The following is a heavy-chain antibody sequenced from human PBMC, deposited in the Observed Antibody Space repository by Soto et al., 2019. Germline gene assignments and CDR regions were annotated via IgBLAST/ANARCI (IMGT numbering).Heavy chain of an antibody. D-gene: IGHD3-3*01. CDR3: ARSGLGYYDFWSGYDY. CDR1: GGTFSSYT. Sequence: QVQLVQSGAEVKKPGSSVKVSCKASGGTFSSYTISWVRQAPGQGREWMGRIIPILGIANYAQKFQGRVTITADKSTSTAYMELSSLRSEDTAVYYCARSGLGYYDFWSGYDYWGQGTLVTVSS. V-gene: IGHV1-69*02. CDR2: IIPILGIA. J-gene: IGHJ4*02.